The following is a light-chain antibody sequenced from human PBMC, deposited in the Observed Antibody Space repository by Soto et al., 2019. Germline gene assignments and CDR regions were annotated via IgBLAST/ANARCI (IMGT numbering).Light chain of an antibody. CDR3: LQDYNYPWT. Sequence: AIQMTQSPSSMSRTVVGRVTITCRARQGIRNDLGWYQQKPGKAPKLLIYAASSLQSGVPSRFSGSGSGTDFTLTISSLQPEDFATYYCLQDYNYPWTFGQGTKVDIK. CDR2: AAS. V-gene: IGKV1-6*01. CDR1: QGIRND. J-gene: IGKJ1*01.